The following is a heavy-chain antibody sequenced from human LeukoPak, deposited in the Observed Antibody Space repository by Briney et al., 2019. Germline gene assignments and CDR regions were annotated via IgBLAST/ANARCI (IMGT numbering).Heavy chain of an antibody. D-gene: IGHD6-6*01. J-gene: IGHJ6*02. V-gene: IGHV4-30-2*01. CDR2: IYYSGST. Sequence: SETLSLTCAVSGGSISSGGYSWSWIRQPPGKGLEWIGYIYYSGSTYYNPSLKSRVTISVDRSKNQFSLKLSSVTAADTAVYYCARDRGSSSSYYYGMDVWGQGTTVTVSS. CDR3: ARDRGSSSSYYYGMDV. CDR1: GGSISSGGYS.